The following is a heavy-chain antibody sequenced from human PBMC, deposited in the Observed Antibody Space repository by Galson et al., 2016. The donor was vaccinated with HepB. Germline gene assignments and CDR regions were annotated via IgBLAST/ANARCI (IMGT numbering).Heavy chain of an antibody. J-gene: IGHJ4*02. V-gene: IGHV4-31*03. CDR2: IFYSGGT. Sequence: TLSLTCTISGGSVSSGGYFYWSWIRQHPGKGLEWIGYIFYSGGTYNNPSLKSRVSISVDTSKKQFSLKLSSVTAADTAGYYCAGGGDSRGYYLDSWGQGILVTVSS. CDR1: GGSVSSGGYFY. CDR3: AGGGDSRGYYLDS. D-gene: IGHD3-22*01.